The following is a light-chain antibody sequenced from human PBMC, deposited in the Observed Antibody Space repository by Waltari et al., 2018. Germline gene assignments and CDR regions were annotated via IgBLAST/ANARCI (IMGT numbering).Light chain of an antibody. CDR3: QQYNTYWVT. Sequence: DIQMTQSPVTLSASVGDRVTVTCQASENITNFLAWYQQKPWKAPKLLIYQAATLENGVPSRFSGSGSGTEFTLTISSLQPDDFATYYCQQYNTYWVTFGGGTKVEIK. CDR1: ENITNF. V-gene: IGKV1-5*03. CDR2: QAA. J-gene: IGKJ4*01.